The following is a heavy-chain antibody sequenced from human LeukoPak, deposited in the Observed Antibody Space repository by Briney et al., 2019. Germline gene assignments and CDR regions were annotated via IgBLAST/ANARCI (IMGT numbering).Heavy chain of an antibody. V-gene: IGHV4-30-2*01. D-gene: IGHD6-13*01. CDR3: ARASSSSWQYNWFDP. CDR2: IYHSGST. J-gene: IGHJ5*02. Sequence: SETLSLTCAVSGGSISSDDYSWSWLRQPPGKGLEWIGYIYHSGSTYYNPSLKSRVTISVDRSKNQFSLKLSSVTAADTAVYYCARASSSSWQYNWFDPWGQGTLVTVSS. CDR1: GGSISSDDYS.